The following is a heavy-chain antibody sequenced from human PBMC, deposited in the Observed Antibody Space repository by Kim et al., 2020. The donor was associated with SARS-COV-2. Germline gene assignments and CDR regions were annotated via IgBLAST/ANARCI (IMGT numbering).Heavy chain of an antibody. D-gene: IGHD3-10*01. J-gene: IGHJ3*02. CDR1: GFTFSNYG. CDR3: AKRELSCYYGSGTYPGAFDI. Sequence: GGSLRLSCAASGFTFSNYGMHWVRQAPGKGLEWVAVISYDGSNKYYADSVKGRFTISRDNSKNTLYLQMNSLRAEDTAVYYCAKRELSCYYGSGTYPGAFDIWGRGTLVTVSS. V-gene: IGHV3-30*18. CDR2: ISYDGSNK.